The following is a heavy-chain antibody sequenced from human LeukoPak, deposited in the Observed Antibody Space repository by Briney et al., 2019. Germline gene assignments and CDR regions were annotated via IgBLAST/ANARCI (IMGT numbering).Heavy chain of an antibody. J-gene: IGHJ5*02. CDR1: GGSISSGSYY. CDR3: ARHHSALNWFDP. Sequence: PSETLSLTCTVSGGSISSGSYYWDWIRRAPGKGLEWIGNIYHSGITYYNPSLKSRVTMSVDTSKNHFSLKLNSLTAADTAVYYCARHHSALNWFDPWGQGTLVTVSS. CDR2: IYHSGIT. V-gene: IGHV4-39*01. D-gene: IGHD2-15*01.